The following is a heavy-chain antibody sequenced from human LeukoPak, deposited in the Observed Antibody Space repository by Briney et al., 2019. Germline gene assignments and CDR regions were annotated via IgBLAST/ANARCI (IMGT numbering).Heavy chain of an antibody. CDR1: GDSVSRSDSY. J-gene: IGHJ1*01. V-gene: IGHV4-39*01. CDR2: IYYSGRT. CDR3: ARRRYYDGSGYLE. Sequence: SETLSLTCSVSGDSVSRSDSYWDWTRQPPGKGLEWIGTIYYSGRTYYSPSLKSRVTMSVDPSNNQFSLNLRSVTAADTAVYYCARRRYYDGSGYLEWGQGTLLSVSS. D-gene: IGHD3-22*01.